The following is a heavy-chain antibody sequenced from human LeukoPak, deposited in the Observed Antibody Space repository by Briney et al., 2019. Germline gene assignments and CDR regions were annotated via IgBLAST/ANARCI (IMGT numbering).Heavy chain of an antibody. D-gene: IGHD6-19*01. V-gene: IGHV4-4*02. Sequence: SGTLSLTCAVSGGSISSSTWWSWVRQPPGKGLEWIGEINHSGSTDYNPSLKSRVTISVDKSNNQFSLKLNSVTAADTAVYYCARKHWLAVADWGQGTLVTVSS. CDR2: INHSGST. CDR3: ARKHWLAVAD. CDR1: GGSISSSTW. J-gene: IGHJ4*02.